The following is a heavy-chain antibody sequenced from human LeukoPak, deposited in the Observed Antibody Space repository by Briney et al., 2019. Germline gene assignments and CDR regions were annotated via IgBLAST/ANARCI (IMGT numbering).Heavy chain of an antibody. Sequence: SQTLSLTCTVSGDSISSGDYYWSWIRQPAGKGLEWIGRIFASGRTNYNPSLKSRVTISVDTSKNQFSLKLSSVTAADTAVYYCARVLKSTEPYYFDYWGQGTLVTVSS. CDR1: GDSISSGDYY. CDR2: IFASGRT. CDR3: ARVLKSTEPYYFDY. J-gene: IGHJ4*02. D-gene: IGHD4-11*01. V-gene: IGHV4-61*02.